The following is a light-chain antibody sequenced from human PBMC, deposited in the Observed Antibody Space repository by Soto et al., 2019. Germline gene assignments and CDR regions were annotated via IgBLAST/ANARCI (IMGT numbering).Light chain of an antibody. CDR1: NGEVGDYNS. V-gene: IGLV2-14*01. Sequence: QSALTQPDSVSGSPGQSITISFTGTNGEVGDYNSVSWYQQHPGNAPKLMIYDVTNRPSGVSNRFSGSKSGNTASLTISGLQVEDEADYYCSSYTSGTTLYVFGTGTKVTVL. CDR2: DVT. J-gene: IGLJ1*01. CDR3: SSYTSGTTLYV.